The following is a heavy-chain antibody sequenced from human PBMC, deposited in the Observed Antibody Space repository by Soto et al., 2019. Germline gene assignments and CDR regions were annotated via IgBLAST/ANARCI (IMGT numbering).Heavy chain of an antibody. V-gene: IGHV1-18*01. CDR2: ISAYNGNT. CDR1: GYTFTSYG. Sequence: QVQLVQSGAEVKKPGASVKVSCKASGYTFTSYGISWVRQAPGQGREWMGWISAYNGNTNYAQKLQGRVTMTTDTSTSTAYMELRSLRSDDTAVYYCARAETYYDILTGYSYWYFDLWGRGTLVTVSS. CDR3: ARAETYYDILTGYSYWYFDL. D-gene: IGHD3-9*01. J-gene: IGHJ2*01.